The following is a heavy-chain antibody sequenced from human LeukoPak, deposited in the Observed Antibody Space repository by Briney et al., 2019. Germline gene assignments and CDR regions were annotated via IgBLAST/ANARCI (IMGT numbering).Heavy chain of an antibody. D-gene: IGHD5-18*01. V-gene: IGHV3-11*01. CDR3: AREGDTAMVYNWFDP. CDR2: ISSSGSTI. Sequence: GGSLRLSCAASGFTFSDYYMSWIRQAPGKGLEWVSYISSSGSTIYYADSVKGRFTISRDNAKNSLYPQMNSLRAEDTAVYYCAREGDTAMVYNWFDPWGQGTLVTVSS. CDR1: GFTFSDYY. J-gene: IGHJ5*02.